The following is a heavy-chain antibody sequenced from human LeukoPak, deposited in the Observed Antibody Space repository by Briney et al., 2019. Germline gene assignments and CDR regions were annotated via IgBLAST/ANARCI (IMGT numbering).Heavy chain of an antibody. CDR3: ARDELCGGNAYRCGVSEY. CDR1: GYTFSDYG. V-gene: IGHV1-18*01. D-gene: IGHD4-23*01. CDR2: MSGYNENT. Sequence: ASVKVSCKASGYTFSDYGISWVRQAPGQGLEWMGWMSGYNENTNYAQKLQDRVTVTTDTSTSTVYMELRSLSSDDTAVYCCARDELCGGNAYRCGVSEYWGQGTLVTVSS. J-gene: IGHJ4*02.